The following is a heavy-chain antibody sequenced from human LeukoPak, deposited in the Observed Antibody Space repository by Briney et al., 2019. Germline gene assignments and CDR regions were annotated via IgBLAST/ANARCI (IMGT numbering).Heavy chain of an antibody. CDR3: AREGYSGYDFDY. Sequence: SETPSLTCTVSGGSISSGSYYWSWIRQPAGRGLEWIGRIYTSGSINYNPSLKSRVTISVDTSKNQFSLKLSFVTAADTAVYYCAREGYSGYDFDYWGLGTLVTVSS. D-gene: IGHD5-12*01. CDR2: IYTSGSI. CDR1: GGSISSGSYY. J-gene: IGHJ4*02. V-gene: IGHV4-61*02.